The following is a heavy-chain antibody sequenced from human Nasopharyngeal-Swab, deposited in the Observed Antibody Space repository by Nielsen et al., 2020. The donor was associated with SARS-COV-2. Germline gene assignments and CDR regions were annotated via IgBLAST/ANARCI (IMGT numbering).Heavy chain of an antibody. Sequence: WIRQPPGKGLEWVSSISSSSSYIYYADSVKGRFTISRDNAKNSLYLQMNSLRAEDTAVYYCARDSGSDFWSGYLGDNYYYGMDVWGQGTTVTVSS. J-gene: IGHJ6*02. CDR3: ARDSGSDFWSGYLGDNYYYGMDV. D-gene: IGHD3-3*01. V-gene: IGHV3-21*01. CDR2: ISSSSSYI.